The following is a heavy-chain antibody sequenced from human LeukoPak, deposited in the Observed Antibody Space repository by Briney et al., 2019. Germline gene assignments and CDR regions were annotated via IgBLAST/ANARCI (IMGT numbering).Heavy chain of an antibody. D-gene: IGHD5-18*01. CDR2: IYYSGST. Sequence: PSETLSLTCTVSGGSVSSGSYYWSWIRQPPGKGLEWIGYIYYSGSTNCNPSPKSRVTISVDTSKNQFSLKLSSVTAADTAVYYCARDTAMAFDYWGQGTLVTVSS. CDR3: ARDTAMAFDY. V-gene: IGHV4-61*01. CDR1: GGSVSSGSYY. J-gene: IGHJ4*02.